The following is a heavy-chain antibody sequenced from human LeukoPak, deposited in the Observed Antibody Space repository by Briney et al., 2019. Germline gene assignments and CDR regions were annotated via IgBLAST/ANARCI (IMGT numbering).Heavy chain of an antibody. CDR1: GGSFSGYY. Sequence: SETLSLTCAVDGGSFSGYYWSWIRQPPGKGLEWIGEINHSGSTNYNPSLKSRVTISVDTSKNQFSLKLSSVTAADTAVYYCARRLRYCSSTSCYVGRYYFDYWGQGTLVTVSS. D-gene: IGHD2-2*01. J-gene: IGHJ4*02. CDR3: ARRLRYCSSTSCYVGRYYFDY. CDR2: INHSGST. V-gene: IGHV4-34*01.